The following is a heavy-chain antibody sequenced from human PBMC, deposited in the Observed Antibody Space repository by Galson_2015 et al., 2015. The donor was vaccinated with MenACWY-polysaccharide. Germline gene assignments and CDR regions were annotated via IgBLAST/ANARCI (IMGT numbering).Heavy chain of an antibody. V-gene: IGHV5-10-1*01. CDR3: ARQGGLVSPPPPGDV. D-gene: IGHD3-16*01. CDR2: IDPSDSYT. Sequence: QSGAEVKKPGESLRISCKGSGYSFTSYWISWVRQMPGKGLEWMGRIDPSDSYTNYSPSFQGHVTISADKSISTAHLQWSSLKSSDTAIYYCARQGGLVSPPPPGDVWGKGPTVTVS. CDR1: GYSFTSYW. J-gene: IGHJ6*03.